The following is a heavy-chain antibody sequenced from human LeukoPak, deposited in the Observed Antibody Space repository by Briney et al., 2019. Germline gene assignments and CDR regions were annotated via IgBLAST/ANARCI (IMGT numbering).Heavy chain of an antibody. J-gene: IGHJ4*02. Sequence: ASVKVSCKASGYTFTGYYMHWVRQAPGQGLEWVGWINPNSGGTNYAQKFQGRVTMTRDTSISTAYMELSRLRSDDTAVYYCARGEHDYSSPDYWGQGTLVTVSS. CDR1: GYTFTGYY. CDR2: INPNSGGT. CDR3: ARGEHDYSSPDY. D-gene: IGHD4-11*01. V-gene: IGHV1-2*02.